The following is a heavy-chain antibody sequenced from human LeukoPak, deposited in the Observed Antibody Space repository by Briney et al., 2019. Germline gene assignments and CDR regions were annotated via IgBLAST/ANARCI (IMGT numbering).Heavy chain of an antibody. CDR1: GGSFSGYY. CDR3: ARGYSARYYYYYYMDV. D-gene: IGHD2-15*01. Sequence: PSETLSLTCAVYGGSFSGYYWSWIRQPPGKGLEWIGEINHSGSTNYNPSLKSRVTISVDTSKNQFSLKLSSVTAADTAVYYCARGYSARYYYYYYMDVWGKGTTVTVSS. J-gene: IGHJ6*03. CDR2: INHSGST. V-gene: IGHV4-34*01.